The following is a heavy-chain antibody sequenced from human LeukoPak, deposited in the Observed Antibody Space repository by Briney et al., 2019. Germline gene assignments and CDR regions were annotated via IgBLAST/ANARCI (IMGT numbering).Heavy chain of an antibody. D-gene: IGHD3-16*02. CDR2: INPNSGGT. CDR1: GYAFTGYY. J-gene: IGHJ4*02. V-gene: IGHV1-2*06. Sequence: ASVKVSCKASGYAFTGYYMHWVRQAPGRGLEWMGRINPNSGGTNYAQKFQGRVTMTRDTSISTAYMALSRLRSDDTAVYYCATHFMITFGGVIVNDYWGQGTLVTVSS. CDR3: ATHFMITFGGVIVNDY.